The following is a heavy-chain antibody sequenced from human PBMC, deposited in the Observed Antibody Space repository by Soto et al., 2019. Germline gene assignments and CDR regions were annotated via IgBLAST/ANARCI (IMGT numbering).Heavy chain of an antibody. CDR3: AREYCTGISCFGPDY. CDR2: VNTYNTDR. D-gene: IGHD2-8*02. Sequence: QVQLVQSGAEVKKPGASVKVSCKPSGYTLTSFGISWVRQAPGQGLEWMGWVNTYNTDRKYAQRFQGRVTMTTDTSTSKAYMELRSLTSDDTAVYYCAREYCTGISCFGPDYWGQGTLVTVSS. J-gene: IGHJ4*02. CDR1: GYTLTSFG. V-gene: IGHV1-18*01.